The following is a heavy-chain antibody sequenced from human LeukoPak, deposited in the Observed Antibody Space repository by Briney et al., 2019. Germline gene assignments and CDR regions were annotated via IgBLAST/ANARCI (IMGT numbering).Heavy chain of an antibody. D-gene: IGHD3-3*01. CDR1: GFTLSSYA. Sequence: PGRSLRLSCAASGFTLSSYAMHWVRQAPGKGLEWVAVISYDGSNKYYADSVKGRFTISRDNSKNTLYLQMNSLRAEDTAVYYCARDRSGYWDYWGQGTLVTVSS. CDR3: ARDRSGYWDY. J-gene: IGHJ4*02. V-gene: IGHV3-30*01. CDR2: ISYDGSNK.